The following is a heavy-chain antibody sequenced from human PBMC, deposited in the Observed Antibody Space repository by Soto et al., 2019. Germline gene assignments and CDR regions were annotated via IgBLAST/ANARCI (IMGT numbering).Heavy chain of an antibody. CDR3: AREHSSSWSHVDY. Sequence: ASVQVSCKASGGTFSSYTISWVRQAPGQGLEWMGRIIPILGIANYAQKFQGRVTITADKSTITAYMELSSLRSEDTAVYYCAREHSSSWSHVDYWGQGTLVTVSS. D-gene: IGHD6-13*01. CDR1: GGTFSSYT. CDR2: IIPILGIA. V-gene: IGHV1-69*04. J-gene: IGHJ4*02.